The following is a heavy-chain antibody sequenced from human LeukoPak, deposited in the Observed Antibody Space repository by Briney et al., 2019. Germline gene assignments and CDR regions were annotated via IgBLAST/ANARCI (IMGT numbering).Heavy chain of an antibody. CDR3: ARDIIAARGYYYYYMDV. CDR2: ISSSSSYI. J-gene: IGHJ6*03. V-gene: IGHV3-21*01. CDR1: GFTYSSYS. Sequence: GGSLRLSGAASGFTYSSYSMNWVRQAPGKGLEWVSSISSSSSYIYYADSVKGRFTTSRDNAKNSLYLQMNSLRAEDTAVYYCARDIIAARGYYYYYMDVWGKGTTVTVSS. D-gene: IGHD6-6*01.